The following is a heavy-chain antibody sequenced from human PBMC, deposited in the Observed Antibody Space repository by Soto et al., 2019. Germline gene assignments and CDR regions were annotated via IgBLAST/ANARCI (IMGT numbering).Heavy chain of an antibody. V-gene: IGHV1-18*01. J-gene: IGHJ6*02. CDR2: ISPYDGNT. CDR1: GYTFSSYG. CDR3: ARGGYYDSSGSRNYHYYGMNV. D-gene: IGHD3-22*01. Sequence: ASVKVSCKSSGYTFSSYGINWVRQAPGQGLEWLGWISPYDGNTKYAQILQGRVSMTTDTSTKTAYMEVRSLRSDDTAVYYCARGGYYDSSGSRNYHYYGMNVWGQGTTVTVSS.